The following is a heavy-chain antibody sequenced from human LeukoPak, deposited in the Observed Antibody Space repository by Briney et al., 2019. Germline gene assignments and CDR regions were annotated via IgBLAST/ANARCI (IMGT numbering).Heavy chain of an antibody. J-gene: IGHJ5*02. CDR2: IYPADSTA. D-gene: IGHD1-26*01. Sequence: GESLKISCKASGYSFTTYWIGWVRQVPGKGLEWVGIIYPADSTAKYSPSFQGQVTISVDKSISTAYLQWSSLKASDTAMYYCASPDRDSGSYYHWGQGTLVTVSS. CDR3: ASPDRDSGSYYH. V-gene: IGHV5-51*01. CDR1: GYSFTTYW.